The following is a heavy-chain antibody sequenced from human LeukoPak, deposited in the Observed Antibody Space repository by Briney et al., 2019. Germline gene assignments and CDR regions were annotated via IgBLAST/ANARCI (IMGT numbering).Heavy chain of an antibody. D-gene: IGHD2-8*01. Sequence: SETLPLTCTVSGGSISSYYWSWIRQPPGKGLEWIGYINYSGTTNYNPSLKSRVTILVDTSKNQFSLKVTSVTAADTAVYYCARASFVWIDYWGQGTLVTVSS. CDR3: ARASFVWIDY. CDR2: INYSGTT. J-gene: IGHJ4*02. CDR1: GGSISSYY. V-gene: IGHV4-59*08.